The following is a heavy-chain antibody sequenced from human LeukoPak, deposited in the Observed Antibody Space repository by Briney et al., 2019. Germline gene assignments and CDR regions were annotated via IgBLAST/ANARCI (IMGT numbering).Heavy chain of an antibody. CDR1: GGSISSYF. CDR2: IYHSGST. D-gene: IGHD5-12*01. V-gene: IGHV4-59*12. J-gene: IGHJ4*02. CDR3: ARGGGYSGYDFGY. Sequence: SETLSLTCTVSGGSISSYFWSWIRQPPGKGLEWIGYIYHSGSTYYNPSLKSRVTISVDRSKNQFSLKLSSVTAADTAVYYCARGGGYSGYDFGYWGQGTLVTVSS.